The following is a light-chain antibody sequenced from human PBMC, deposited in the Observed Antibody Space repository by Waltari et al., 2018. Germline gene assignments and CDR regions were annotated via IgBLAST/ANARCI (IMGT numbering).Light chain of an antibody. V-gene: IGLV2-14*03. J-gene: IGLJ2*01. CDR3: SSYISSDTLEL. CDR2: DVS. CDR1: SSDVGGYNY. Sequence: QSALTQPASVSGSPGQSIPISCTGTSSDVGGYNYVSWYQQHPGKAPNLIIFDVSNRPSGVSSRFSGSKSGNTASLTISGLQAQDEADYYCSSYISSDTLELFG.